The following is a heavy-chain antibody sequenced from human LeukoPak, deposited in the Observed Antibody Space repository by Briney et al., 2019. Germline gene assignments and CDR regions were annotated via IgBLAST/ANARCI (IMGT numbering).Heavy chain of an antibody. V-gene: IGHV3-33*01. CDR3: ARDYYYDSSEGAFDI. J-gene: IGHJ3*02. CDR2: IWYDGSNK. D-gene: IGHD3-22*01. CDR1: GFTFSSYG. Sequence: GRSLRLSCAASGFTFSSYGMHWVRQAPGKGLEWVAVIWYDGSNKYYADSVKGRFTISRDNSKNTLYLQMNSLRAEDTAVYYCARDYYYDSSEGAFDIWSQGTMVTVSS.